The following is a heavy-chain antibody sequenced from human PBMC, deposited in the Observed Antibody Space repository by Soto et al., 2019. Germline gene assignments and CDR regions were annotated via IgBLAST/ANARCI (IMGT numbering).Heavy chain of an antibody. Sequence: ASVKVSCKASGYTFTGYYMHWVRQAPGQGLEWMGWINPNSGGTNYAQKFQGRVTMTRDTSISTAYMELSRLRSDDTAAYYCARVDSRDFWSCMDVWGQGTTVTVSS. CDR2: INPNSGGT. V-gene: IGHV1-2*02. J-gene: IGHJ6*02. D-gene: IGHD3-3*01. CDR1: GYTFTGYY. CDR3: ARVDSRDFWSCMDV.